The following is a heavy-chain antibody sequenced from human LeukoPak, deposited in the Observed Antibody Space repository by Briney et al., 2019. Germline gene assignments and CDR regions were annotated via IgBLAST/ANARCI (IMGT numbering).Heavy chain of an antibody. J-gene: IGHJ4*02. CDR1: GFTLSTYV. CDR3: ARGDYEVY. CDR2: ISYDGDNT. D-gene: IGHD4-17*01. V-gene: IGHV3-30*01. Sequence: PGGSLRLSCAASGFTLSTYVMHWVRQAPGKGLEWVAYISYDGDNTYYADSVKGRFTISRDNSKNTLYLLVNGLTVEDTAVYYCARGDYEVYWGQGTLVTVSS.